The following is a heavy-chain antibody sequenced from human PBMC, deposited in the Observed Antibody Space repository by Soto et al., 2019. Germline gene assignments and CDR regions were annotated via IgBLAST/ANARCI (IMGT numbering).Heavy chain of an antibody. CDR3: AKAGRKIVLVGWFDP. D-gene: IGHD2-21*01. V-gene: IGHV1-69*14. CDR1: GGTFSSYT. CDR2: INPMFGTA. Sequence: QVQLVQSGAEVKKPGSSVRVSCKASGGTFSSYTISWVRQAPGQGLEWIGGINPMFGTAYYAQKFQDRVTITADKSSRTAYMELSSLRSEDTAVYYCAKAGRKIVLVGWFDPWGQGTLVPVSS. J-gene: IGHJ5*02.